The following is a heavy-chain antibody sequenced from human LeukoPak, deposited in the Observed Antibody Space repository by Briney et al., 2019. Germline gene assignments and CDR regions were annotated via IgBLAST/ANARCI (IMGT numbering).Heavy chain of an antibody. CDR3: ARGPPPDFDY. CDR2: FYTSGST. V-gene: IGHV4-4*07. J-gene: IGHJ4*02. CDR1: GGSITSYY. Sequence: SETLSLTCAVSGGSITSYYWSWIRQPAGKGLEWIGRFYTSGSTNYNPSLKSRVTMSVDKSKNQFSLKLSSVTAADTAVYYCARGPPPDFDYWGQGTLVTVSS.